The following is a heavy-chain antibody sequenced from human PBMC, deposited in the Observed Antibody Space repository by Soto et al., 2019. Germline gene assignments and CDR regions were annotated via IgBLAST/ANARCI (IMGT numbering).Heavy chain of an antibody. V-gene: IGHV3-23*01. Sequence: HPGGSLRLSCAASEFTFANYAMSWVRQAPGKGLEWVSSIRGSGGSTYYADSVKGRFTISRDNSKNTLYLQMNNLRAEDTAVYYCAKDGVGTRGHFDYWGQGTLVTVSS. CDR2: IRGSGGST. J-gene: IGHJ4*02. CDR1: EFTFANYA. CDR3: AKDGVGTRGHFDY. D-gene: IGHD1-26*01.